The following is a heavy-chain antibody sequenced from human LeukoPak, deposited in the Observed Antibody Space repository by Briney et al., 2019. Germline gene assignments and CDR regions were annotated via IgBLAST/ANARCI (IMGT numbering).Heavy chain of an antibody. J-gene: IGHJ6*03. CDR3: ARESPYYYYYYMDA. V-gene: IGHV4-39*07. CDR2: IHYTGST. Sequence: PSETLSLTCTVSSGSISSNNYYWVWIRQPPGKGLEWIGSIHYTGSTYYTPSLKSRVTMSVDTSKNQFSLKLSSVTAADTAVYYCARESPYYYYYYMDAWGKGTTVTVSS. CDR1: SGSISSNNYY.